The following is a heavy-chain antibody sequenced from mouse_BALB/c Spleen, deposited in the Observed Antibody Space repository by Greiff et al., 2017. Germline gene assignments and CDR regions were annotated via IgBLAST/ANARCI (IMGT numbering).Heavy chain of an antibody. CDR2: INPYNGDT. CDR3: GRDGSSRYYSMDY. D-gene: IGHD1-1*01. Sequence: VQLQQSGPELVKPGASVKISCKASGYSFTGYFMNWVKQSHGKSLEWIGRINPYNGDTFYNQKLKGKATLTVVKSSSTDHMELLSLTSEDSAVYYCGRDGSSRYYSMDYWGQGTSVTVSS. CDR1: GYSFTGYF. V-gene: IGHV1-37*01. J-gene: IGHJ4*01.